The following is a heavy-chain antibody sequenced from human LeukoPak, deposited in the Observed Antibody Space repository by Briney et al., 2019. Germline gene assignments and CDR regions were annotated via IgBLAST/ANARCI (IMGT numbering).Heavy chain of an antibody. Sequence: PGGSLRLSCAVSGFSFNSYWMTWVRQAPGKGLEWVASIRDDGRAEYYVDSVKGRFSISRDDAKNSVYLQINRLRAEDTAVYYCARRGTIAVPVFWFDPWGQGTLVIVSS. V-gene: IGHV3-7*01. J-gene: IGHJ5*02. CDR1: GFSFNSYW. CDR2: IRDDGRAE. CDR3: ARRGTIAVPVFWFDP. D-gene: IGHD6-19*01.